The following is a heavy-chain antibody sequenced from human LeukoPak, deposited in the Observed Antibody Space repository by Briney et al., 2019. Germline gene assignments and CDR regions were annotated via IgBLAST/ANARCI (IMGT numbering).Heavy chain of an antibody. Sequence: SGTLSLTCAVSGGSISSSSYYWGWIRQPPGKGLEWIGSIYYSGSTYYNPSLKSRVTISVDTSKNQFSLKLSSVTAADTAVYYCARDRDSSGYYSIDYWGQGTLVTVSS. V-gene: IGHV4-39*07. CDR2: IYYSGST. D-gene: IGHD3-22*01. CDR3: ARDRDSSGYYSIDY. CDR1: GGSISSSSYY. J-gene: IGHJ4*02.